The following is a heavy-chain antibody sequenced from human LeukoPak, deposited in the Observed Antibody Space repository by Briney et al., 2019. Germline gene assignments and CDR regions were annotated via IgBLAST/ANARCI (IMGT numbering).Heavy chain of an antibody. J-gene: IGHJ3*02. V-gene: IGHV4-39*01. CDR1: GGSISSSSYY. CDR3: ATLVVVAATSAFDI. Sequence: SETLSLTCTVSGGSISSSSYYWGWIRQPPGKGLEWIGSIYYSGSTYYNPSLKSRVTISVDTSENQFSLKLSSVTAADTAVYYCATLVVVAATSAFDIWGQGTMVTVSS. CDR2: IYYSGST. D-gene: IGHD2-15*01.